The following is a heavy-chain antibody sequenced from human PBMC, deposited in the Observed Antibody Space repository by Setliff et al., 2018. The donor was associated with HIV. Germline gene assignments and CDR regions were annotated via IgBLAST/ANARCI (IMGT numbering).Heavy chain of an antibody. Sequence: SETLSLTCTVSNGSISSGTFYWNWIRQPAGKGLEWIGRINTSGSTNYNPSLKSRVTISVDKSQNQFSLKLSSVTAADTAVYYCARDFKRYNSPCRFDPWGQGTLVT. V-gene: IGHV4-61*02. D-gene: IGHD6-13*01. CDR2: INTSGST. J-gene: IGHJ5*02. CDR3: ARDFKRYNSPCRFDP. CDR1: NGSISSGTFY.